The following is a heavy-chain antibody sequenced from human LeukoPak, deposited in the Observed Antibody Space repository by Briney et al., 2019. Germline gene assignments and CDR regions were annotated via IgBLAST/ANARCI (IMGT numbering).Heavy chain of an antibody. V-gene: IGHV4-59*11. CDR2: IYYGGFN. Sequence: SETLSLTCTVCGGPISSHYGSWLRQPPGKGLVCIGYIYYGGFNDYNPSLKSRVTMSTDTSKNQFSLNLSSVTAADTAVYYCARVGGTWYNPKNYFDYWGQGTLVTVSS. J-gene: IGHJ4*02. CDR1: GGPISSHY. CDR3: ARVGGTWYNPKNYFDY. D-gene: IGHD1-1*01.